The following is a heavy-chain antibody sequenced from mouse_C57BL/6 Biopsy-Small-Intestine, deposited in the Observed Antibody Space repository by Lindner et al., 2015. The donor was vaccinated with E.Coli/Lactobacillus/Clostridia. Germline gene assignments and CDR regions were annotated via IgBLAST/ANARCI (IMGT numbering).Heavy chain of an antibody. CDR1: GYVFSNYW. CDR3: ANWDVSGY. CDR2: IYPGDGDT. V-gene: IGHV1-80*01. Sequence: VQLQESGAELVKPGASVKISCKASGYVFSNYWMNWIKQRPGKGLEWIGQIYPGDGDTNYNGKFKGKATLTADKSSTTAYMQLSSLTSEDSAVYFCANWDVSGYWGQGTLVTVSA. D-gene: IGHD4-1*01. J-gene: IGHJ3*02.